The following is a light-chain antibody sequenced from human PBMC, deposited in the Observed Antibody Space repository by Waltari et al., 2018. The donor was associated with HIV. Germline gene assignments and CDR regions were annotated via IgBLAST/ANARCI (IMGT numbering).Light chain of an antibody. CDR2: DVT. Sequence: QSALTQPRSVSGSPGQSVTISCTGTSSDVGGYNYVSWYQQHPGKAPKLMIYDVTKRRSGVPDRFSGSKSGNTASLTISGLQAEDEADYFCCSYAGGYTLVFGGGTKLTVL. J-gene: IGLJ3*02. CDR1: SSDVGGYNY. CDR3: CSYAGGYTLV. V-gene: IGLV2-11*01.